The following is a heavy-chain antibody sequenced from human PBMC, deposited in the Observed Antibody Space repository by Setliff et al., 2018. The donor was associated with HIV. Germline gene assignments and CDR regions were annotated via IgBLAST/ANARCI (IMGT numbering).Heavy chain of an antibody. V-gene: IGHV3-7*03. CDR1: GFTFSGNW. Sequence: PGGSLRLSCAASGFTFSGNWMSWVRQAPGKRLEWVANINQDASKKYYVDSVKGRFTISRDNAKNSLSLQMNSLRVEDTAVYFCATILVNQQPYRYFDYWGQGTLVTVSS. J-gene: IGHJ4*02. D-gene: IGHD6-13*01. CDR2: INQDASKK. CDR3: ATILVNQQPYRYFDY.